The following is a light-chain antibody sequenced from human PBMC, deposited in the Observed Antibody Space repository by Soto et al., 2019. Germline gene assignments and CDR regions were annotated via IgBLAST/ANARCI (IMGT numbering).Light chain of an antibody. V-gene: IGKV3-15*01. CDR1: QSVSSN. J-gene: IGKJ3*01. Sequence: EIVMTQSPATLSVSPGERATLSCRASQSVSSNLAWYQQKPGQAPRLLIYGASTRATGIPARFSGSGSGTECTLTTRSLQSEDFEVYYCQQYNNWPPVFTFGPGTKVDIK. CDR2: GAS. CDR3: QQYNNWPPVFT.